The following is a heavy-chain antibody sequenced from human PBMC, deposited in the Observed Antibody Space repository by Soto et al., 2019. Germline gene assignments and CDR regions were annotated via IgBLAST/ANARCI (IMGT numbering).Heavy chain of an antibody. Sequence: PSETLSLTCAVYGGSFSGYYWSWIRQPPGKGLEWIGEINHSGSTNYNPSLKSRVTIPVDTSKNQSSLKLSSVTAADTAVYYCARPGYSYGNHPFDYWGQGILVTVSS. D-gene: IGHD5-18*01. J-gene: IGHJ4*02. V-gene: IGHV4-34*01. CDR2: INHSGST. CDR3: ARPGYSYGNHPFDY. CDR1: GGSFSGYY.